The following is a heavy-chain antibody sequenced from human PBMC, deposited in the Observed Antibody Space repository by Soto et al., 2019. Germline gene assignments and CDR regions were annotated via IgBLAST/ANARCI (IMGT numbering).Heavy chain of an antibody. CDR2: IYYSGST. CDR1: GCSMSRKSYF. CDR3: ARHPSDFWFDP. D-gene: IGHD2-21*02. V-gene: IGHV4-39*01. J-gene: IGHJ5*02. Sequence: SGCSMSRKSYFWGWIRQPPGKGLEWIGSIYYSGSTYYNPSLKSRVTVSVDTSKNQFSLKLSSVTAADTAVYYCARHPSDFWFDPWGQGTLVTVSS.